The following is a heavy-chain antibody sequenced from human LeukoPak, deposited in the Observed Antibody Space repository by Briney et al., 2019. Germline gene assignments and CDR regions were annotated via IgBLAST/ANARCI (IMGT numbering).Heavy chain of an antibody. V-gene: IGHV3-30*18. CDR3: AKIMDGIQLWLPPFDY. CDR2: ISYDGSNK. Sequence: GGSLRLSCAASGFTFSSYGMHWVRQAPGKGLEWVAVISYDGSNKYYADSVKGRFTISRDNSKNTLYLQMNSLRAEDTAVYYCAKIMDGIQLWLPPFDYWGQGTLVTVSS. D-gene: IGHD5-18*01. J-gene: IGHJ4*02. CDR1: GFTFSSYG.